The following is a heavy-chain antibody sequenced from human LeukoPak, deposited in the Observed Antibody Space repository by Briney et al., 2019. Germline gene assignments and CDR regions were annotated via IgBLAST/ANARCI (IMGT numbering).Heavy chain of an antibody. J-gene: IGHJ4*02. CDR3: AKNDGSANYYY. V-gene: IGHV3-23*01. CDR1: GFTFSNYA. Sequence: GGSLRLSCAASGFTFSNYAITWVRQAPGKGLEWVSAISNSGAVTYYADSVKGRFTISRDNSKNTLYLQMNSLRAEDTAVYYCAKNDGSANYYYWGQGTLVTVSS. CDR2: ISNSGAVT. D-gene: IGHD3-10*01.